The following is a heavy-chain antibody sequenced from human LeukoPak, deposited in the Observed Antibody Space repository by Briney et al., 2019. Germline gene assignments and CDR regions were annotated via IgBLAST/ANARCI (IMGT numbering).Heavy chain of an antibody. Sequence: GGSLRLSCAASGFTFSSYGMHWVRQAPGKGLEWVAFIRYDGSNKYYADSVKGRFTISRDNSKNTLYLQMNSLRAEDTAVYYCARDVFIAAAGFVWGQGTMVTVSS. D-gene: IGHD6-13*01. V-gene: IGHV3-30*02. CDR2: IRYDGSNK. CDR1: GFTFSSYG. CDR3: ARDVFIAAAGFV. J-gene: IGHJ3*01.